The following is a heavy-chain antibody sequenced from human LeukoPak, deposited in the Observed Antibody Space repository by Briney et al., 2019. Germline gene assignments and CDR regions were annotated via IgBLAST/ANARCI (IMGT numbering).Heavy chain of an antibody. J-gene: IGHJ4*02. CDR2: INPSGGST. CDR3: AREAGYYDSSGYSYYFDY. Sequence: ASVKVSCKASGYTFTSYYMHWVRQAPGQGLEWMGIINPSGGSTSYAQKFQGRVTMTRDTSTSTVYMELSSLRSEDTAVYYCAREAGYYDSSGYSYYFDYWGQGTLVTVSS. V-gene: IGHV1-46*01. D-gene: IGHD3-22*01. CDR1: GYTFTSYY.